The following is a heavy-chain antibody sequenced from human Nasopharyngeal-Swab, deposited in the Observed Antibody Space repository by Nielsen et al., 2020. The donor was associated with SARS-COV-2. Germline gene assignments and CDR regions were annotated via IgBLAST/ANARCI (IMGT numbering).Heavy chain of an antibody. CDR3: ARDPNSSGGVDAFDI. Sequence: SETLSLTRTVSRGSISKYYLSWIRQPPGKGLEWIGYIYYSGSTNYNPSLKSRVTISVDTSKNQFSLKLSSVTAADTAVYYCARDPNSSGGVDAFDIWGQGTMVTVSS. V-gene: IGHV4-59*13. CDR1: RGSISKYY. J-gene: IGHJ3*02. CDR2: IYYSGST. D-gene: IGHD6-19*01.